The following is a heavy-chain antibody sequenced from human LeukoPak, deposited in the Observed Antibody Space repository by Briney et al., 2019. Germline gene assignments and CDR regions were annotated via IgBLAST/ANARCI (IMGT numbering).Heavy chain of an antibody. CDR1: GGSVNSGGYY. V-gene: IGHV4-31*03. J-gene: IGHJ6*02. D-gene: IGHD2-15*01. CDR3: TTGSGLYIYGMDV. Sequence: SETLSLTCTVSGGSVNSGGYYWSWIRQHPGKGLEWIGYIYYSGSTYYNPSLKSRVTISVDTSKNQFSLKLSSVTAADTAVYYCTTGSGLYIYGMDVWGQGTTVTVSS. CDR2: IYYSGST.